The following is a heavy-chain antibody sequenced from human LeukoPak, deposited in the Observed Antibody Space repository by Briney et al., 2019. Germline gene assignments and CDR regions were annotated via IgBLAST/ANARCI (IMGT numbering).Heavy chain of an antibody. Sequence: SETLSLTCTVSGGSISSGGYYWSWIHQHPGKGLEWIGYIYYSGSTNYNPSLKSRVTISVDTSKNQFSLKLSSVTAADTAVYYCARPHRPGYSGYDYGKPESFDPWGQGTLVTVSS. V-gene: IGHV4-31*03. CDR1: GGSISSGGYY. J-gene: IGHJ5*02. CDR2: IYYSGST. D-gene: IGHD5-12*01. CDR3: ARPHRPGYSGYDYGKPESFDP.